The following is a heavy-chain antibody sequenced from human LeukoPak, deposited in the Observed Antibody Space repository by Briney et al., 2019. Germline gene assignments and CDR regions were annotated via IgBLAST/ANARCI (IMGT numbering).Heavy chain of an antibody. V-gene: IGHV1-2*03. CDR2: INPNSGAT. CDR3: SGVGGGLYGFLTGYDY. Sequence: AASVKVSCKASGYTLTDYYLHWVLHAPGQGLQWMGWINPNSGATHFAQNFHGRVTMTRDTSVSTAYMDLASLSSDDTHVYFCSGVGGGLYGFLTGYDYWGQGTLVTVSS. CDR1: GYTLTDYY. J-gene: IGHJ4*02. D-gene: IGHD3-9*01.